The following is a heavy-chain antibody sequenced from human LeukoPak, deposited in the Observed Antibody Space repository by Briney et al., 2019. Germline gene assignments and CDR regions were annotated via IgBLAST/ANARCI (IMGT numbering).Heavy chain of an antibody. D-gene: IGHD3-22*01. V-gene: IGHV1-18*01. CDR3: AREGDYYDSSRNLGF. Sequence: ASVKVSCKTSGYTFTSHGINWLRQAPGQGLEWMGWISVYNTHTSYAPKFQGRVTMTKDTSTSTVYMELRSLRSDDTAVYYCAREGDYYDSSRNLGFWGQGTLVTVSS. J-gene: IGHJ4*02. CDR1: GYTFTSHG. CDR2: ISVYNTHT.